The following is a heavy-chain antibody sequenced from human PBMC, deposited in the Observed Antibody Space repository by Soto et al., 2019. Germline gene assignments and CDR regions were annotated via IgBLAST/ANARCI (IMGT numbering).Heavy chain of an antibody. V-gene: IGHV4-38-2*01. CDR2: IYHSGNT. D-gene: IGHD6-19*01. CDR3: ARSVAVPGAHIDY. Sequence: SETLSLTCAVSGYSISSGYYWGWIRQPPGKGLEWIGNIYHSGNTYYSPSLRSRVSISVDTSKNEFSLRLSSVTAADTAVYFCARSVAVPGAHIDYWGQGTQVTVSS. CDR1: GYSISSGYY. J-gene: IGHJ4*02.